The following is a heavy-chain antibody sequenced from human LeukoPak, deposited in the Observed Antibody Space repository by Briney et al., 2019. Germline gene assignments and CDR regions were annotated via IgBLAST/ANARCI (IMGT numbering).Heavy chain of an antibody. D-gene: IGHD3-9*01. V-gene: IGHV3-48*03. CDR3: AKGRRYNILTGYYVSEVDP. J-gene: IGHJ5*02. Sequence: GGSLRLSCAGSGFTFRNYEMSWVRQAPGKGLEWVSHISRDGSTVYYRDPVKGRFTISRDNSKNTLYLQMNSLRAEDTAVYYCAKGRRYNILTGYYVSEVDPWGQGILVTVSS. CDR1: GFTFRNYE. CDR2: ISRDGSTV.